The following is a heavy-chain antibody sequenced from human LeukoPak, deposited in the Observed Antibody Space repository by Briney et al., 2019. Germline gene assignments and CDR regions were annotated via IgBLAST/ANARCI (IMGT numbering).Heavy chain of an antibody. CDR1: GGSISSGSYY. V-gene: IGHV4-61*02. CDR3: AREGGYSYGD. Sequence: SETPSLTCTVSGGSISSGSYYWSWIRQPAGKGLEWIGRIYTSGSTNYNPSLKSRVTISVDTSKNQFSLKLSSVTAADTAVYYCAREGGYSYGDWGQGTLVTVSS. D-gene: IGHD5-18*01. CDR2: IYTSGST. J-gene: IGHJ4*02.